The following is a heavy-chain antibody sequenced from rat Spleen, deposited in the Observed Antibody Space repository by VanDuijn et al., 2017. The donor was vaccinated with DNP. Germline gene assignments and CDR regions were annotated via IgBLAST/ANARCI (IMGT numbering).Heavy chain of an antibody. CDR3: ARLTTTYYFDY. J-gene: IGHJ2*01. V-gene: IGHV5-22*01. CDR2: INYDGDST. Sequence: EVQLVESGGGLVQPGRSLKLSCAASGFTFSDYYMAWVRQAPTKGLEWVAYINYDGDSTYYGDSVKGRFTISRDNAKSTLYLQMNSLRSEDMATYYCARLTTTYYFDYWGQGVMVTVSS. D-gene: IGHD1-10*01. CDR1: GFTFSDYY.